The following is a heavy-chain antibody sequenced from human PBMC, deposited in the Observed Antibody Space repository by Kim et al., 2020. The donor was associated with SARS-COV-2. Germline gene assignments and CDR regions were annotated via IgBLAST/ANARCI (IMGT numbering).Heavy chain of an antibody. Sequence: GGSLRLSCAASGFTFTSYWMSWVRQAPGKGLEWVAGINKDASEIYYVDSVKGRFTISRDNAKSSVYLQMDSLRAEDTAVYHCVDRHGGGQGTMVTVSP. J-gene: IGHJ4*03. CDR1: GFTFTSYW. CDR2: INKDASEI. V-gene: IGHV3-7*01. CDR3: VDRHG.